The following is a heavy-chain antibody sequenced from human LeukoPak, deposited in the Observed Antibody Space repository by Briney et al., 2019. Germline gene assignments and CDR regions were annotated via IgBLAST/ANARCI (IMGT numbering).Heavy chain of an antibody. CDR3: ARDYGDY. CDR1: GFTFSNAW. J-gene: IGHJ4*02. D-gene: IGHD3-10*01. V-gene: IGHV3-7*05. CDR2: IKQDGSEK. Sequence: PGGSLRLSCAASGFTFSNAWMSWVRQAPGKGLEWVANIKQDGSEKYYAASVRGRFTISRDNAKKSLYLQMNSLRVDDTAVYYCARDYGDYWGQGTLVTVSS.